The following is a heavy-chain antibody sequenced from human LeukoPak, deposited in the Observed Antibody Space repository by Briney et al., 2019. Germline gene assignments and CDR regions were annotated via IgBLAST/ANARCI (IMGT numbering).Heavy chain of an antibody. CDR3: ARGLVVVVPAASDYWFDP. Sequence: GGSLRLSCAASGFTFSSYSMNWVRQAPGKGLGWVSSISSSSTYIYYTDSVKGRFTISRDNAKNSLYLQMNSLRAEDTALYYCARGLVVVVPAASDYWFDPWGQGTLVSVSS. V-gene: IGHV3-21*01. CDR2: ISSSSTYI. J-gene: IGHJ5*02. D-gene: IGHD2-2*01. CDR1: GFTFSSYS.